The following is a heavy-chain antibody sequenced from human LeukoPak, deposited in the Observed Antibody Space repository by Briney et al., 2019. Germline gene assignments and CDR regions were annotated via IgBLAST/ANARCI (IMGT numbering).Heavy chain of an antibody. CDR2: ISGSGGST. D-gene: IGHD6-19*01. Sequence: GGSLRLSCAASGFTFSSYSMSWVRQAPGKGLEWVSAISGSGGSTYYADSVKGRFTISKDNSKNTLHLQMNSLRAEDTAVYYCAKDRYGAVAGCLDYWGQGTLVTVSS. J-gene: IGHJ4*02. CDR3: AKDRYGAVAGCLDY. CDR1: GFTFSSYS. V-gene: IGHV3-23*01.